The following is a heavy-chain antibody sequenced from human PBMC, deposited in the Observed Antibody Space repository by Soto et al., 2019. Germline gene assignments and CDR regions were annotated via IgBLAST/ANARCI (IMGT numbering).Heavy chain of an antibody. Sequence: QVQLQESGPGLVKPSETLSLTCTVSVGSVSSGSYYWSWIRQPPGKGLEWIGYIYYSGSTNYNPSRGRRVTISVDTSKNQFSLKLSSVTAADTAVYYCARGIEGWYQGRYYYGMDVWGQGTTVTVSS. CDR2: IYYSGST. CDR1: VGSVSSGSYY. V-gene: IGHV4-61*01. CDR3: ARGIEGWYQGRYYYGMDV. D-gene: IGHD6-19*01. J-gene: IGHJ6*02.